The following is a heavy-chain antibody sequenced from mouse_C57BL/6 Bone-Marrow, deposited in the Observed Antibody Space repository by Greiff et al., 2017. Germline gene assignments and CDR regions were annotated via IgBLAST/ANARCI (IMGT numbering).Heavy chain of an antibody. CDR2: IWSGGST. CDR3: ARGDSSSFDV. J-gene: IGHJ1*03. D-gene: IGHD3-2*02. Sequence: VKLVESGPGLVQPSQSLSITCTVSGFSLTSYGVHWVRPSPGKGLEWLGVIWSGGSTDYNAAFISRLSISKDNSKSQVFFKMNSLQADDTAIYYCARGDSSSFDVWGTGTTVTVSS. V-gene: IGHV2-2*01. CDR1: GFSLTSYG.